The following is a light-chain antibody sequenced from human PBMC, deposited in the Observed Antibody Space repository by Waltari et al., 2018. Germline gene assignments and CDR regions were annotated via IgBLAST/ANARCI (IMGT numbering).Light chain of an antibody. CDR2: EVT. V-gene: IGLV2-23*02. J-gene: IGLJ3*02. CDR3: CSYAGVSTWV. CDR1: SSDVG. Sequence: QSALTQPASVSGSPGQSITISCTGTSSDVGKAPKLIIYEVTKRPSGTSTRFSGSKSGNPASLTLSGLQAEDEADYFCCSYAGVSTWVFGGGTKLTVL.